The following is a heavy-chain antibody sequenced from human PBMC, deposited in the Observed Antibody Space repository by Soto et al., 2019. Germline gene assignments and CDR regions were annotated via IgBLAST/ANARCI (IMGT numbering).Heavy chain of an antibody. CDR1: GGTFSSYS. D-gene: IGHD3-16*01. V-gene: IGHV1-69*01. Sequence: HVQLVQSGAGVKKPGSSVKVSCKASGGTFSSYSINWGRQAPGQGLEWMGEIIPIFGTANYAQKFQGRVTITAAEATSTDNMELSSLRSEDTAVYYCSRDGARHSGGIEYWGQGTLVTVSS. J-gene: IGHJ4*02. CDR2: IIPIFGTA. CDR3: SRDGARHSGGIEY.